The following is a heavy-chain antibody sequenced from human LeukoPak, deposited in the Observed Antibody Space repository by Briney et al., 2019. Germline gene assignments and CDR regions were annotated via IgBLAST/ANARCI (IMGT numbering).Heavy chain of an antibody. CDR3: VRLLRRAAGYNWFDP. V-gene: IGHV1-8*02. CDR1: GYTFTNYG. D-gene: IGHD6-13*01. Sequence: ASVKVSCKASGYTFTNYGINWVRQATGQGLEWMGWMNPNSGNTGYAQKFQGRVTMTRNTSISTAYMELSGLRSEDTAVYYCVRLLRRAAGYNWFDPWGQGTLVTVSS. CDR2: MNPNSGNT. J-gene: IGHJ5*02.